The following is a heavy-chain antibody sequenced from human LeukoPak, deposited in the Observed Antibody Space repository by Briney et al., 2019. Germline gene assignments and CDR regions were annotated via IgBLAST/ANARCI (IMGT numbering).Heavy chain of an antibody. CDR2: IKSKIDGGIK. CDR3: ATGRSGYFDS. V-gene: IGHV3-15*01. CDR1: GLTLTNAW. Sequence: GGSLRLSCAASGLTLTNAWMTWVRQAPGKGLEWVARIKSKIDGGIKDYAAPVKGTFTISRDDSENTVYLQMNSLKIEDTAVYYCATGRSGYFDSWGQGTLVFVSS. J-gene: IGHJ4*02.